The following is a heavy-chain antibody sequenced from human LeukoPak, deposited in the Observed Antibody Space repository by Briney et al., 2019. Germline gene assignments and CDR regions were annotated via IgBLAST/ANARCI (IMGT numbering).Heavy chain of an antibody. Sequence: PGGSLRLSCAASGFIFSDRYMSWIRQAPGKGLEWISYISSSGTIIYYADSVKGRFTISRDNARNSLYLQMNSLRAEDTAVYYCASINSIYYYYYGMDVWGQGTTVTVSS. CDR3: ASINSIYYYYYGMDV. CDR2: ISSSGTII. CDR1: GFIFSDRY. D-gene: IGHD4-23*01. V-gene: IGHV3-11*04. J-gene: IGHJ6*02.